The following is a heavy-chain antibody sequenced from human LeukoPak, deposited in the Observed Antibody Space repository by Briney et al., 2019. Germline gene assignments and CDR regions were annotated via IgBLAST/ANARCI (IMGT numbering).Heavy chain of an antibody. CDR2: VYSGGST. CDR3: ARDSTEVTLGY. J-gene: IGHJ4*02. CDR1: GFTVSSNY. V-gene: IGHV3-53*01. Sequence: GGSLRLSCAASGFTVSSNYMSWVRQAPGKGLEWVSVVYSGGSTYYADSVKGRFTISRDNSKNTLYLQMNSLRAEDTAVYYCARDSTEVTLGYWGQGTLVTVSS. D-gene: IGHD4-23*01.